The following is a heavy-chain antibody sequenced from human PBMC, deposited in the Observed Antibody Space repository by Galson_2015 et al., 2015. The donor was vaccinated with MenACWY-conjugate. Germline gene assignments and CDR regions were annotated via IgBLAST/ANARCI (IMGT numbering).Heavy chain of an antibody. D-gene: IGHD4-17*01. J-gene: IGHJ4*02. Sequence: VKVSCKVSGYTFMDYYMHWVQQAPGKGLEWMGLVDPEDAETKYAERFQGRVTISADTSTDAAYLELSSLRSEDTGVYYCATGGAKEVTTVTKHYWGQGTPVTVSS. CDR2: VDPEDAET. CDR3: ATGGAKEVTTVTKHY. CDR1: GYTFMDYY. V-gene: IGHV1-69-2*01.